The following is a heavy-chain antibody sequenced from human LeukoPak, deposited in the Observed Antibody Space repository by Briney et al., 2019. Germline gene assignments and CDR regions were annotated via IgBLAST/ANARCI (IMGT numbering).Heavy chain of an antibody. Sequence: PGGSLRLSCAASGFSFSIYSMNWVRQAPGKGLEWVSSISSGNSYIYYADSVKGRFTISRDNAKNSLYLQMNSLRAEDTAVYYCARDNYYGSGSYYDYWGQGTLVTVSS. CDR1: GFSFSIYS. CDR3: ARDNYYGSGSYYDY. D-gene: IGHD3-10*01. CDR2: ISSGNSYI. J-gene: IGHJ4*02. V-gene: IGHV3-21*01.